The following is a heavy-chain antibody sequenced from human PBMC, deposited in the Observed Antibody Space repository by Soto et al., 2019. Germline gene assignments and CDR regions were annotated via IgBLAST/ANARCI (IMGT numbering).Heavy chain of an antibody. CDR2: IYYSGGT. CDR1: GGSIRSGGYY. V-gene: IGHV4-31*03. Sequence: QVQPQESGPGLVKPSQTLSLTCTVSGGSIRSGGYYWSWVRQSPRRGLEWIGNIYYSGGTYYNPSLKSRLTISVDTSKNQFSLNLSSVTAADTAVYYCARDRLMATAGTARHYFGLDVWGQGTTVTVSS. J-gene: IGHJ6*02. CDR3: ARDRLMATAGTARHYFGLDV. D-gene: IGHD5-18*01.